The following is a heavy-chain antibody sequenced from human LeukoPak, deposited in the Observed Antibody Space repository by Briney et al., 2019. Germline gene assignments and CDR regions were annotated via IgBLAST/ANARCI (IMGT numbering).Heavy chain of an antibody. V-gene: IGHV1-18*01. Sequence: ASVKVSCKASGYTFTSYGISWVRQAPGQGLEWMGWISAYNGNTNYAQELQGRVTMTTDTSTSTAYMELRSLRSDDTAVYYCARDSRDYGGNSGNAFDIWGQGTMVTVSS. CDR1: GYTFTSYG. D-gene: IGHD4-23*01. CDR3: ARDSRDYGGNSGNAFDI. J-gene: IGHJ3*02. CDR2: ISAYNGNT.